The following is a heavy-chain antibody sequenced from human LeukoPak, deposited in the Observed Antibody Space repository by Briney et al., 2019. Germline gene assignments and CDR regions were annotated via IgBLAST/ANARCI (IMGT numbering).Heavy chain of an antibody. CDR2: ISYDGSNK. CDR1: GFTFSSYA. V-gene: IGHV3-30-3*01. J-gene: IGHJ4*02. Sequence: GGSLRLSCAASGFTFSSYAMLWVRQAPGKGLEWVAVISYDGSNKYYADSVKGRFTISRDNSKNTLYLQMNSLRAEDTAVYYCARGREAALYYYDSSGDYWGQGTLVTVSS. D-gene: IGHD3-22*01. CDR3: ARGREAALYYYDSSGDY.